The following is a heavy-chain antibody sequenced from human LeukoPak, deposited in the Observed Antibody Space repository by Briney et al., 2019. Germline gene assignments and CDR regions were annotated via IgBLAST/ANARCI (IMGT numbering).Heavy chain of an antibody. D-gene: IGHD2-2*01. CDR2: ISISSSTI. CDR1: GFTFTSYS. J-gene: IGHJ6*02. V-gene: IGHV3-48*02. CDR3: ARELGYCSGTTCSVNYYSMDV. Sequence: PGGSLRLSCAASGFTFTSYSMNWVRQAPGKGLEWVSYISISSSTIYYGDSVKGRFTISRDNAKNSVYLQMNSLRDEDTAVYYCARELGYCSGTTCSVNYYSMDVWGQGT.